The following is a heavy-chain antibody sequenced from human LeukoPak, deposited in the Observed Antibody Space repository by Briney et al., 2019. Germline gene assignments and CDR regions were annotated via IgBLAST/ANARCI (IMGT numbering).Heavy chain of an antibody. D-gene: IGHD3-3*01. CDR2: IIPIFGTA. V-gene: IGHV1-69*05. Sequence: SVKVSCKASGGTFSSYAISWVRQAPGQGLEWRGGIIPIFGTANYAQKFQGRVTITTDESTSTAYMELSSLRSEDTAVYYCAREDQTIFGVPHDYWGQGTLVTVSS. CDR3: AREDQTIFGVPHDY. J-gene: IGHJ4*02. CDR1: GGTFSSYA.